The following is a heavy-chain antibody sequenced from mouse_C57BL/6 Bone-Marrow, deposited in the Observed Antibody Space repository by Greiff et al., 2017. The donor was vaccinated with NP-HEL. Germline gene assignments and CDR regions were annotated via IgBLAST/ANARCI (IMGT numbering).Heavy chain of an antibody. CDR3: ARSGDGYSFAY. J-gene: IGHJ3*01. CDR1: GYSFTSYY. Sequence: QVHVKQSGPELVKPGASVKISCKASGYSFTSYYIHWVKQRPGQGLEWIGWIYPGSGNTKYNEKFKGKATLTADTSSSTAYMQLSSLTSEDSAVYYCARSGDGYSFAYWGQGTLVTVSA. CDR2: IYPGSGNT. D-gene: IGHD2-3*01. V-gene: IGHV1-66*01.